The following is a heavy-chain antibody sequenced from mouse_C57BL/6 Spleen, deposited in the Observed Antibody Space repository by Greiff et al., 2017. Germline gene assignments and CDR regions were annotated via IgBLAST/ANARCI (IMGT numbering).Heavy chain of an antibody. CDR3: ARLKYYGSREGAWFAY. J-gene: IGHJ3*01. Sequence: VKLQESGPGLVAPSQSLSITCTVSGFSLTSYAISWVRQPPGKGLEWLGVIWTGGGTNYISALKSRLSISKDNSKSQVFLKMNSLQTDDTARYYCARLKYYGSREGAWFAYWGQGTLVTVSA. CDR2: IWTGGGT. CDR1: GFSLTSYA. D-gene: IGHD1-1*01. V-gene: IGHV2-9-1*01.